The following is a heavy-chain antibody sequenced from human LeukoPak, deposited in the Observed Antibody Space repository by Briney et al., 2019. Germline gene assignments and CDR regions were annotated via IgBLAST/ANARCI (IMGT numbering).Heavy chain of an antibody. V-gene: IGHV1-69*13. Sequence: ASVTVSCKASGGTFGSYAISWVRQAPGQGLEWMGGIIPIFGTANYAQKFQGRVTITADESKSTAYMELSSLRSEDTAVYYCAREGAMATILFDYWGQGTLVTVSS. D-gene: IGHD5-24*01. CDR2: IIPIFGTA. CDR3: AREGAMATILFDY. CDR1: GGTFGSYA. J-gene: IGHJ4*02.